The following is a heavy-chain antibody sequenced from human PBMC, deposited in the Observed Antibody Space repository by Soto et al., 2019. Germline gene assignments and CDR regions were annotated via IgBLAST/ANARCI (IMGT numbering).Heavy chain of an antibody. J-gene: IGHJ4*02. CDR1: GFTFSSYG. V-gene: IGHV3-30*18. CDR3: AKANYDILTGIDY. D-gene: IGHD3-9*01. Sequence: GGSLRLSCAASGFTFSSYGMHWVRQAPGKGLEWVAVISYDGSNKYYADSVKGRFTISRDNSKNTLYLQMNSLRAEDTAVYYCAKANYDILTGIDYWGQGT. CDR2: ISYDGSNK.